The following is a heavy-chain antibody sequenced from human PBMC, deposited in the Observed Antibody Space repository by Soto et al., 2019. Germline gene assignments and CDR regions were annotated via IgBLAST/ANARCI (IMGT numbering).Heavy chain of an antibody. J-gene: IGHJ5*02. D-gene: IGHD4-17*01. CDR3: AKDAVAGDGVWLAHA. V-gene: IGHV3-23*01. Sequence: EVQLLESGGGLVQPGGSLRLSCAASGFTFSSYAMIWIRQVPGKGLEWVSGLYGSGRGIHYADSAKGRFTISRDNSAHAVYLQLNNLRVADTAVYYCAKDAVAGDGVWLAHAWGRGTAVTVSS. CDR2: LYGSGRGI. CDR1: GFTFSSYA.